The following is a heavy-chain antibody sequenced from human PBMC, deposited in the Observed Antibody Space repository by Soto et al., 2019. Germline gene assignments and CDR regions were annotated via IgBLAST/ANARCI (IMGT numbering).Heavy chain of an antibody. CDR2: MHHTQGT. V-gene: IGHV4-59*01. D-gene: IGHD2-15*01. J-gene: IGHJ5*02. Sequence: SETLSLTCSVSGASISSYYWTWIRQPPGGGLEWIGYMHHTQGTNDNPSLRGRVHMSIDTSMNQFSLRLTSVTAADTAAYYCARVPFVGYFDWPVPWGHGPLVTVSS. CDR3: ARVPFVGYFDWPVP. CDR1: GASISSYY.